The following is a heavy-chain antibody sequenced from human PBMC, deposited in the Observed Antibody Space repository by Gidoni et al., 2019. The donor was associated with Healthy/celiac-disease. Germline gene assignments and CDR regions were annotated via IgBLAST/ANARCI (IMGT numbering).Heavy chain of an antibody. D-gene: IGHD6-13*01. J-gene: IGHJ2*01. CDR1: GFTFSSYS. CDR2: ISSSSSYI. V-gene: IGHV3-21*01. Sequence: EVQLVESGGGLVKPGGSLRLSCAASGFTFSSYSMNWVRQAPGKGLEWVSSISSSSSYIYYADSVKGRFTISRDNAKNSLYLQMNSLRAEDTAVYYCARVADPLAASVYFDLWGRGTLVTVSS. CDR3: ARVADPLAASVYFDL.